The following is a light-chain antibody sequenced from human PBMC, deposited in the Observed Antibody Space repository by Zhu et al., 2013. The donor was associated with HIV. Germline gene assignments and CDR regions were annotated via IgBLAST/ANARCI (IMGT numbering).Light chain of an antibody. CDR3: SSYAGSNNWV. CDR2: EVN. CDR1: SSDVGGYKT. Sequence: QSALTQPASMSGSPGQSITISCTGTSSDVGGYKTVSWYQQHPGKAPKLMIYEVNNRPSGVSNRFSGSKSGNTASLTISGLQAEDEADYYCSSYAGSNNWVFGGGTKVTVL. J-gene: IGLJ3*02. V-gene: IGLV2-14*01.